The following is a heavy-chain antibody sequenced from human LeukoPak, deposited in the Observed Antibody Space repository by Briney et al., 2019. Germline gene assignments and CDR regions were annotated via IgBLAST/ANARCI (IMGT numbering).Heavy chain of an antibody. D-gene: IGHD4-17*01. Sequence: SETLSLTCAVSDDSFSSHYWTWIRQPPGKGLEWIGYISYIGSTNYNPSLKSRVTISIDTSKNQFSLKLSSVTAADTAVYYCARDLVTVTKGFDIWGQGTMVSVSS. CDR1: DDSFSSHY. J-gene: IGHJ3*02. V-gene: IGHV4-59*11. CDR2: ISYIGST. CDR3: ARDLVTVTKGFDI.